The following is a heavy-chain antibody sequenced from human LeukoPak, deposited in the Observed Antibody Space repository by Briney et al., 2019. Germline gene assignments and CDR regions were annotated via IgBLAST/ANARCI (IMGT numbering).Heavy chain of an antibody. V-gene: IGHV4-30-4*01. CDR1: GGSISSGDYY. CDR3: ARDRYGQRIFDY. D-gene: IGHD3-16*02. CDR2: IYYSWST. J-gene: IGHJ4*02. Sequence: PSETLSLTCTVSGGSISSGDYYWSWIRQPPGKGLEWIGCIYYSWSTYYNPSLKSRVTISVDTSKNQFSLKLSFVTAADTAVYYCARDRYGQRIFDYWGQGTLVTVSS.